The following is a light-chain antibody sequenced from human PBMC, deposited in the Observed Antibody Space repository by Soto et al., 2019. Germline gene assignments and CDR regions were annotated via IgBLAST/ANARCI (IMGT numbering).Light chain of an antibody. CDR1: SSDVGGYHY. CDR2: EVS. J-gene: IGLJ1*01. V-gene: IGLV2-14*01. Sequence: QSALTQPASVSGSPGQSITISCTGTSSDVGGYHYVSWYQQHPGKAPKLMINEVSNRPSGVSNRFSGSTSGNTASLTISGLQAEDEADYYCSSYTSSSTYVFGTGTKVTVL. CDR3: SSYTSSSTYV.